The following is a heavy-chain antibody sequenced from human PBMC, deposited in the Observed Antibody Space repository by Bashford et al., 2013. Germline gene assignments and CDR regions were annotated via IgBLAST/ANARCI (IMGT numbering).Heavy chain of an antibody. Sequence: SETLSLTCTVSGGSISSGSYFWSWIRQPAGKGLEWIGHIYSDGSTNSNPSLKSRVTMSLDTSKNQFSLKLSSVTAEDTAVYYCARDLSVGAMDVRGQGTTVTVSS. CDR3: ARDLSVGAMDV. V-gene: IGHV4-61*09. CDR2: IYSDGST. D-gene: IGHD2-15*01. CDR1: GGSISSGSYF. J-gene: IGHJ6*02.